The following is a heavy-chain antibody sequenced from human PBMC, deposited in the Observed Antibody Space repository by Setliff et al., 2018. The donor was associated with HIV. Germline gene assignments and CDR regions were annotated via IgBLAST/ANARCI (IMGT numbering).Heavy chain of an antibody. V-gene: IGHV2-70*04. CDR2: IDWDDDK. D-gene: IGHD3-10*01. Sequence: QTLTLTCTFSGFSLSTSGMRVTWIRQPPGKALEWLARIDWDDDKFYSTSLKTRLTISKDTSKNQVVLTMTNMDPVDTATYYCARGPYGPPDAFDIWGQGTMVTVSS. CDR1: GFSLSTSGMR. J-gene: IGHJ3*02. CDR3: ARGPYGPPDAFDI.